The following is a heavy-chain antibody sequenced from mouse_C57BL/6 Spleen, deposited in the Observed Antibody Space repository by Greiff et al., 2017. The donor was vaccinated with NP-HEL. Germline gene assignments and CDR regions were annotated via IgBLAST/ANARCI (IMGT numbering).Heavy chain of an antibody. CDR2: IWSGGST. Sequence: VQLKESGPGLVQPSQSLSITCTVSGFSLTSYGVHWVRQSPGKGLEWLGVIWSGGSTDYNAAFISRLSISKDNSKSQVFFKMTSLQADDTAIYYCARTDYGSKGFAYWGQGTLVTVSA. CDR1: GFSLTSYG. D-gene: IGHD1-1*01. V-gene: IGHV2-2*01. CDR3: ARTDYGSKGFAY. J-gene: IGHJ3*01.